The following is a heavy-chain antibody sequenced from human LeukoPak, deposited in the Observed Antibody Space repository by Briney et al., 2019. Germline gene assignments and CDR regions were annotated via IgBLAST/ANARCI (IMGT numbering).Heavy chain of an antibody. D-gene: IGHD5-12*01. CDR2: IYYSGST. CDR1: GGSISSSSYY. J-gene: IGHJ4*02. CDR3: ARGVWWLRTSKFDY. V-gene: IGHV4-39*07. Sequence: SETLSLTCTVSGGSISSSSYYWGWIRQPPGKGLEWIGSIYYSGSTNYNPSLKSRVTISVDTSKNQFSLKLSSVTAADTAVYYCARGVWWLRTSKFDYWGQGTLVTVSS.